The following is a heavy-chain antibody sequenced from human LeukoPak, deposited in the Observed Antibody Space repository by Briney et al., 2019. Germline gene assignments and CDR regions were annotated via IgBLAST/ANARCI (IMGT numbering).Heavy chain of an antibody. V-gene: IGHV1-46*01. CDR1: GYTFTSYY. Sequence: GASVKVSCKASGYTFTSYYMHCVRQAPGQGLEWMGIINPSGGSTSYAQKFQGRVTMTKDMSTSTVYMELSSLRSEDTAVYYCARDSSGIAVAGLRVDYWGQGTLVTVSS. J-gene: IGHJ4*02. CDR2: INPSGGST. D-gene: IGHD6-19*01. CDR3: ARDSSGIAVAGLRVDY.